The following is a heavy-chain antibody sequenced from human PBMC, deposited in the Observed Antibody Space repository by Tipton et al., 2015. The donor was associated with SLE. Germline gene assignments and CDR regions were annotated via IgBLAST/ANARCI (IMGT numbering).Heavy chain of an antibody. D-gene: IGHD2-21*01. CDR3: AREAWGHAFDI. Sequence: TLSLTCTVSGGSISSGRYYWSWIRQPPGKGLEWIGYIYYSGSTNYNPSLKSRVTISVDTSKNQFSLKLSSVTAADTAVYYCAREAWGHAFDIWGQGTMVTVSS. CDR1: GGSISSGRYY. CDR2: IYYSGST. J-gene: IGHJ3*02. V-gene: IGHV4-61*01.